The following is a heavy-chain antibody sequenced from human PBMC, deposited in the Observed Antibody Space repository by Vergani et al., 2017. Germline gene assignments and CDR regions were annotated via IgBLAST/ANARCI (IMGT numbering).Heavy chain of an antibody. Sequence: VQLVESGGGVVQPGGSLRLSCGASGFTFSSYSMNWVRQAPGKGLEWVSYISSSSSTIYYADSVKGRFTISRDNAKNSLYLQMNSLRAEDTAVYYCARGGARLLCGYWGQGTLVTVSS. V-gene: IGHV3-48*01. CDR3: ARGGARLLCGY. CDR2: ISSSSSTI. CDR1: GFTFSSYS. J-gene: IGHJ4*02. D-gene: IGHD2-21*01.